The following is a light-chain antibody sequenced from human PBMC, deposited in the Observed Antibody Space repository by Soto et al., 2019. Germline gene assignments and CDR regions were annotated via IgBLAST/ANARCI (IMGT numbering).Light chain of an antibody. CDR3: LQHKPYPYT. Sequence: DIQMTQSPSVMSASVGDRVTITCRSSPGIANYLIWFQQEPGKAPKRLIFAASSLHSGVPSRFSGSGSGTEFTLTISSLQPEDFASYYCLQHKPYPYTFGQGTKLEIK. V-gene: IGKV1-17*03. CDR1: PGIANY. CDR2: AAS. J-gene: IGKJ2*01.